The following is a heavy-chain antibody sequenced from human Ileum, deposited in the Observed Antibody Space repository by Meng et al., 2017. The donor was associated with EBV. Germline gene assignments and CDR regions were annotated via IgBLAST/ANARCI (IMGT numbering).Heavy chain of an antibody. CDR2: IWYDGSNK. J-gene: IGHJ2*01. V-gene: IGHV3-33*01. D-gene: IGHD3-10*01. CDR1: KFTFKNYG. CDR3: ARDIRSWYFDL. Sequence: QGQVVESGGGVVQPGRSLRLSCAASKFTFKNYGMHWVRQAPGKGLEWVAVIWYDGSNKYYADSVRGRFTVTRDNSKNTLYLQMDSLRAEDTAVYYCARDIRSWYFDLWGRGTLVTVSS.